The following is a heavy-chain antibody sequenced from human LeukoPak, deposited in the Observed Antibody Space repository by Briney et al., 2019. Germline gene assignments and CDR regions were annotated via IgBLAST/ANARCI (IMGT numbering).Heavy chain of an antibody. CDR3: ASGSYDPYDAFDI. Sequence: PSETLSLTFAVYGGSFSGYFWSWIRQPPGKGLEWIGEINHSGSTNYNPSLKSRVTISVDTSKNQFSLKLSSVTAADTAVYYCASGSYDPYDAFDIWGQGTMVTVSS. D-gene: IGHD1-26*01. CDR2: INHSGST. V-gene: IGHV4-34*01. CDR1: GGSFSGYF. J-gene: IGHJ3*02.